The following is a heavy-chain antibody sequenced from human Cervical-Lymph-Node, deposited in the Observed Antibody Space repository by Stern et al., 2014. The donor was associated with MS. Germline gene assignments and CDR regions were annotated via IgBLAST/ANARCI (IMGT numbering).Heavy chain of an antibody. Sequence: EVQLVESGGGVVQPGGSLRLSCTASGFTFSSYAMSWVRQAPGKGLEWVSAFKGSGGRTYHADPVTGRVTITRDNSKNTHYLQINSLRAEDRAVYSCANSTVTSLSDYWGQGTLVTVSS. CDR3: ANSTVTSLSDY. CDR1: GFTFSSYA. J-gene: IGHJ4*02. V-gene: IGHV3-23*04. D-gene: IGHD4-17*01. CDR2: FKGSGGRT.